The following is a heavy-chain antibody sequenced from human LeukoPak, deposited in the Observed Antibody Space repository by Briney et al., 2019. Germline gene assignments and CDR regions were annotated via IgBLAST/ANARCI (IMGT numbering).Heavy chain of an antibody. CDR1: VGSVSSGSYY. J-gene: IGHJ4*02. Sequence: SETLSLTCTVSVGSVSSGSYYWSWIRQPPGKGLEWIGYIYYSGSTNYNPSLKSRVTISVDTSKNQFSLKLSSVTAADTAVYYCARGVVVAGNLDYWGQGTLVTVSS. D-gene: IGHD6-19*01. CDR2: IYYSGST. V-gene: IGHV4-61*01. CDR3: ARGVVVAGNLDY.